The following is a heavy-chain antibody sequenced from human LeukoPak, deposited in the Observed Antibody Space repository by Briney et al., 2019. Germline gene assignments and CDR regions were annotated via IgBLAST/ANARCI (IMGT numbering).Heavy chain of an antibody. Sequence: GGSLRLSCAASEFTFSSYSMNWVRQAPGKGLEWVSYITNSGNSKSYADSVKGRFTISRDNAKKSLYLQMNSLRAEDTALYYCARLSGSYGGAFDIWGQGTMVTVSS. J-gene: IGHJ3*02. CDR1: EFTFSSYS. V-gene: IGHV3-48*04. D-gene: IGHD1-26*01. CDR2: ITNSGNSK. CDR3: ARLSGSYGGAFDI.